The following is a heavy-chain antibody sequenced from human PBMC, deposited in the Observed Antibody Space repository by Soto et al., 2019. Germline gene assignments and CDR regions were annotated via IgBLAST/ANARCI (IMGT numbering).Heavy chain of an antibody. V-gene: IGHV4-59*01. CDR1: GASIRSFF. CDR2: IYYSVST. J-gene: IGHJ6*02. Sequence: QVHLQESGPGLVKPSETLSLTCTVSGASIRSFFWTWIRQPPGRGLEWIGNIYYSVSTNYNPSLKHRVTMSVDTSKNQFSLMLTSVTAADTAVYYCARPSGSYSYYYGMDVWGQGTTVTVSS. CDR3: ARPSGSYSYYYGMDV. D-gene: IGHD1-26*01.